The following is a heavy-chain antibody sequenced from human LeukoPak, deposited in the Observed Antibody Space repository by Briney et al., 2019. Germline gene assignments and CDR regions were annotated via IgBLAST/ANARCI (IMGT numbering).Heavy chain of an antibody. V-gene: IGHV3-11*01. Sequence: GGSLRLSCAASGFTFSDYYMSWIRQAPGKGLEWVSYISSSGSTIYYADSVKGRFTISRDNAKNSLYLQMNSLRAEDTAVYYCAKDLTMIVVVTGYWGQGTLVTVSS. D-gene: IGHD3-22*01. CDR1: GFTFSDYY. J-gene: IGHJ4*02. CDR2: ISSSGSTI. CDR3: AKDLTMIVVVTGY.